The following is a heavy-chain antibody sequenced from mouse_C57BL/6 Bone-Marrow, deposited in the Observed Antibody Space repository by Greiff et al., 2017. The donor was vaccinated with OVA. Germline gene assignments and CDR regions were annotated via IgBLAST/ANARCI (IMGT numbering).Heavy chain of an antibody. CDR2: IWSGGGT. Sequence: QVQLQQSGPGLVAPSQSLSITCTVSGFSLTRYAISWVRQPPGKGLEWLGGIWSGGGTNYNSALKARLSISKDNSKSQVFLKMNSLQTDDTARYYCARDWFAYWGQGTLVTVSA. J-gene: IGHJ3*01. CDR1: GFSLTRYA. CDR3: ARDWFAY. V-gene: IGHV2-9-1*01.